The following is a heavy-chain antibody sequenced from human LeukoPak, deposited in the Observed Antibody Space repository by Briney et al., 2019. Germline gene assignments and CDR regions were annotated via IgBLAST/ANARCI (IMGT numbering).Heavy chain of an antibody. CDR1: XGXXSXSSYY. Sequence: SETLSLXCTVSXGXXSXSSYYXGXXXXXXXKGLEWIGSIYYSGSTYYNPXXXSRVTISVDPSKNQLSLKLSSVTAADTAVYYCAXXVIXTGYHPHFDYWGQGTLVTVSS. J-gene: IGHJ4*02. V-gene: IGHV4-39*01. D-gene: IGHD3-9*01. CDR3: AXXVIXTGYHPHFDY. CDR2: IYYSGST.